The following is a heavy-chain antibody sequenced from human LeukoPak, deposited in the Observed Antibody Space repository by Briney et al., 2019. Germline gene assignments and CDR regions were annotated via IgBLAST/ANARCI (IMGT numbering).Heavy chain of an antibody. D-gene: IGHD1-26*01. CDR2: IYYSGST. CDR1: GGSISSYY. Sequence: PSETLSLTCTVSGGSISSYYWSWIRQPPGKGLEWIGYIYYSGSTYYNPSLKSRVTISVDTSKNQFSLKLSSVTAADTAVYYCARGELPDYFDYWGQGTLVTVSS. CDR3: ARGELPDYFDY. J-gene: IGHJ4*02. V-gene: IGHV4-59*01.